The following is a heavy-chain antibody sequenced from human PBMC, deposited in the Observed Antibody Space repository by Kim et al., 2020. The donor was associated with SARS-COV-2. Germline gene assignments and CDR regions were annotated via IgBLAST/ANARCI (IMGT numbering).Heavy chain of an antibody. D-gene: IGHD5-12*01. J-gene: IGHJ6*02. CDR3: ARGREMATIRYYYYGMDV. CDR1: GGSFSGYY. V-gene: IGHV4-34*01. CDR2: INHSGST. Sequence: SETLSLTCAVYGGSFSGYYWSWIRQPPGKGLEWIGEINHSGSTNYNPSLKSRVTISVDTSKNQFSLKLSSVTAADTAVYYCARGREMATIRYYYYGMDVWGQGTTVTVSS.